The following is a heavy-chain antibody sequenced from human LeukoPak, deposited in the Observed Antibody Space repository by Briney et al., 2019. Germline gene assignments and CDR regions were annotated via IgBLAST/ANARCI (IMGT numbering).Heavy chain of an antibody. V-gene: IGHV4-59*08. CDR3: ARHYDSGSYPLDY. J-gene: IGHJ4*02. CDR1: GGSIRSYY. D-gene: IGHD3-10*01. CDR2: IYHSQNT. Sequence: SETLSLTCTVSGGSIRSYYWSWIRQPPGKGLEWIGHIYHSQNTNYNPSRKSRVTMSVDTSKNQFSLKLSSVTAADTAVYYCARHYDSGSYPLDYWGQGALVTVSS.